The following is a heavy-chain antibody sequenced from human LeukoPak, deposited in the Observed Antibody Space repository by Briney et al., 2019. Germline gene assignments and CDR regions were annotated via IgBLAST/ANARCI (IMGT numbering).Heavy chain of an antibody. D-gene: IGHD3-10*01. V-gene: IGHV4-59*07. Sequence: SDTLSPTCTVSAGSISSYYWSWIRQPPGKGLESIGYIYYSGSSNYNPYLKSRVSILVDTSKNQFSLKLSSVTAADTAVYYCARVLVRGVISYYYYMDDWGKGTTVTVSS. CDR2: IYYSGSS. J-gene: IGHJ6*03. CDR1: AGSISSYY. CDR3: ARVLVRGVISYYYYMDD.